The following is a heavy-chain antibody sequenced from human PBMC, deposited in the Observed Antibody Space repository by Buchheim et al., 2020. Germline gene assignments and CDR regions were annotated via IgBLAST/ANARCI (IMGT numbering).Heavy chain of an antibody. CDR1: GYTFTSYD. D-gene: IGHD5-18*01. J-gene: IGHJ6*03. Sequence: QVQLVQSGAEVKKPGASVKVSCKASGYTFTSYDINWVRQATGQGLEWMGWMNPNSGNTGYAQKFQGRVTMTRNTSISTAYMELSSLRSEYTAVYYCARGGVGREYSSLNYYYYYMDVWGKGTT. V-gene: IGHV1-8*01. CDR2: MNPNSGNT. CDR3: ARGGVGREYSSLNYYYYYMDV.